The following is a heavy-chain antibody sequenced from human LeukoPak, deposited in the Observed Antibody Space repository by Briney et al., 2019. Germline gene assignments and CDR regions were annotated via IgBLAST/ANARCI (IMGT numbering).Heavy chain of an antibody. J-gene: IGHJ4*02. CDR2: ISTTTSYI. CDR1: GFTFSSYS. Sequence: GGSLRLSCAASGFTFSSYSMNWVRQAPGKGLEWVSFISTTTSYIYYADSVKGRFTISRDNANNSLFLQMKSLRAEDTAVYYCARVGKYSSGYSPEFDFWGQGTLVVVSS. V-gene: IGHV3-21*04. CDR3: ARVGKYSSGYSPEFDF. D-gene: IGHD3-22*01.